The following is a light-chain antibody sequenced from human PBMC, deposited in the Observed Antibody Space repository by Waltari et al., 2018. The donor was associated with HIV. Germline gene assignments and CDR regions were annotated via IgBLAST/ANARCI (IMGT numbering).Light chain of an antibody. CDR2: NND. J-gene: IGLJ2*01. CDR3: AAFDDELDGVL. CDR1: NSNLGNNI. Sequence: HSVLTQPPSASGTPGQRVTSPCFGGNSNLGNNIVNWYQPLPGTAPKLLIQNNDQRPSGVPDRFSGSKSGTSASLAISGLQSEDEADYYCAAFDDELDGVLFGGGTKLTVL. V-gene: IGLV1-44*01.